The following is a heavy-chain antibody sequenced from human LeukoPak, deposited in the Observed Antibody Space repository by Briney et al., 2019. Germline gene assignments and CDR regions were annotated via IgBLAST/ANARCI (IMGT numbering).Heavy chain of an antibody. J-gene: IGHJ4*02. V-gene: IGHV3-53*01. CDR1: GFSVSSIY. D-gene: IGHD1-1*01. Sequence: PGGSLRLSCVASGFSVSSIYMSWVRRAPGKGLEWVSLLYTDGSTYYANSVEGRFTISRDDSKNTTYLHMNGLRAEDTAIYYCARGGAHYWNPRYWGQGTLVTVSS. CDR3: ARGGAHYWNPRY. CDR2: LYTDGST.